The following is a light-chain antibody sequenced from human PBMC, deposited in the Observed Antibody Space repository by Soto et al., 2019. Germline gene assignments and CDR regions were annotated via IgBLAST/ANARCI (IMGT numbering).Light chain of an antibody. Sequence: QSALTQPASVSGSPGQSITISCTGTSSDVGAYDFVSWYQQHPDKAPKLMIYEVSNRPSGVSNRFSGSKSVNTATLTISGLQAEDAADYYCSSYTSISTRVFGTGTKLTVL. CDR3: SSYTSISTRV. CDR1: SSDVGAYDF. CDR2: EVS. V-gene: IGLV2-14*03. J-gene: IGLJ1*01.